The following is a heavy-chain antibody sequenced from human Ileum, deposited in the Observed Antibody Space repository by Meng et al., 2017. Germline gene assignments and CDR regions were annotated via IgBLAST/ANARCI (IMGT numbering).Heavy chain of an antibody. J-gene: IGHJ4*02. V-gene: IGHV3-33*01. Sequence: VQLGESGGGEVQPGRSLILSCTPTVFILKSDGIHWGRQAPGEGLEWVAFIWHDGSSEHYADSVRGRFSISRDDFKNTVDLQVDSLRVEDTAVYYCARDGPHNDVDYWGQGTLVTVSS. CDR2: IWHDGSSE. D-gene: IGHD1-1*01. CDR3: ARDGPHNDVDY. CDR1: VFILKSDG.